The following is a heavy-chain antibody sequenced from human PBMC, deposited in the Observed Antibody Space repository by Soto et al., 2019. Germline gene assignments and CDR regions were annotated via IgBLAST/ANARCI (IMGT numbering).Heavy chain of an antibody. J-gene: IGHJ4*02. CDR3: ARGVAENYYDSSGYDDY. CDR1: GCSISSGGYS. CDR2: INHSGST. V-gene: IGHV4-30-2*01. Sequence: PSETLSLTCAVSGCSISSGGYSWSWIRQPPGKGLEWIGEINHSGSTNYNPSLKSRVTISVDTSKNQFSLKLSSVTAADTAVYYCARGVAENYYDSSGYDDYWGQGTLVTVSS. D-gene: IGHD3-22*01.